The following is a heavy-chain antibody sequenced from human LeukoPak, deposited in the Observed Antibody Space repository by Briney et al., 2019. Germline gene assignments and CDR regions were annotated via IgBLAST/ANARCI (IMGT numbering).Heavy chain of an antibody. D-gene: IGHD6-19*01. CDR1: GGSFSGYY. Sequence: PSETLSLTCAVYGGSFSGYYWSWIRQPPGKGLEWIGEINHSGSTNYNPSLKSRVTISVDTSKNQFSLKLSSVTAADTAVYYCARGSSGHYFGYWGQGTLVTVSS. V-gene: IGHV4-34*01. CDR2: INHSGST. J-gene: IGHJ4*02. CDR3: ARGSSGHYFGY.